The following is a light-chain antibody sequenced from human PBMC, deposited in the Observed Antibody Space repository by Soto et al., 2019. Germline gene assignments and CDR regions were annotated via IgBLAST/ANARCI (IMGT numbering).Light chain of an antibody. J-gene: IGKJ1*01. Sequence: DIQMTQSPSTLSASVGDRVTITCRASQSISTWLAWYQQKPGKAPKLLIYDASSLQSGVPSRFSGSGSGTEFTLTISGLQPDDFATYYCQQYNSYWTFGQGTKVDI. CDR3: QQYNSYWT. V-gene: IGKV1-5*01. CDR2: DAS. CDR1: QSISTW.